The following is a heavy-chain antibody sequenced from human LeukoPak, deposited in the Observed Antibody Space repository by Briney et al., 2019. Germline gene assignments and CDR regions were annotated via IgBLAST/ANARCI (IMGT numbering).Heavy chain of an antibody. CDR1: GFTFSSYE. CDR2: INSGSTYM. V-gene: IGHV3-21*01. Sequence: GGSLRLSCAASGFTFSSYEMNWVRQAPGKGLEWVSSINSGSTYMYYSDSVKGRFTVSRDNAKNSLHLQMSSLRAEDTAVYFCARVEATTGRNYHYYYMDVWGKGTTVTVSS. CDR3: ARVEATTGRNYHYYYMDV. J-gene: IGHJ6*03. D-gene: IGHD1-1*01.